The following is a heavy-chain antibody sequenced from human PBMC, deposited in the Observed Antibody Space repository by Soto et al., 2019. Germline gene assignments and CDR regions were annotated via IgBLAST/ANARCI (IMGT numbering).Heavy chain of an antibody. D-gene: IGHD2-15*01. CDR3: ARLGFCSGGSCYPPEYYYYYMDV. V-gene: IGHV4-59*08. CDR1: GGSISSYY. J-gene: IGHJ6*03. CDR2: FYYSGST. Sequence: SETLSLTCTVSGGSISSYYWSWIRQPPGKGLEWNGFFYYSGSTNYNPSLKSRVTISVDTSKNQFSLKLSSVTAADTAVYYCARLGFCSGGSCYPPEYYYYYMDVWGKGTTVTVSS.